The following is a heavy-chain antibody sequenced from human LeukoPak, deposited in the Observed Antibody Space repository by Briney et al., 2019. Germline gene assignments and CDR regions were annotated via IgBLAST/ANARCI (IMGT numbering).Heavy chain of an antibody. CDR1: GFTFSSYT. V-gene: IGHV3-21*01. D-gene: IGHD3-16*02. CDR3: ARVENYDYVWGSYRDISLGY. Sequence: GGSLRLSCVASGFTFSSYTMNWVRQAPGKGLEWVSLISRSSSYIYYADSVKGRFTISRDNAKNSLYLQMNSLRAEDTAVYYCARVENYDYVWGSYRDISLGYWGQGTLVTVSS. CDR2: ISRSSSYI. J-gene: IGHJ4*02.